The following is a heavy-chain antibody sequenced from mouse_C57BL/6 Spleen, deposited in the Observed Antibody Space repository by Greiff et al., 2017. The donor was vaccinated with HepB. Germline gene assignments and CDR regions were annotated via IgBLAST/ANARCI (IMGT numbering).Heavy chain of an antibody. CDR3: ARRSNSDAMDY. V-gene: IGHV1-26*01. CDR1: GYTFTDYY. D-gene: IGHD2-5*01. Sequence: EVQLQQSGPELVKPGASVKISCKASGYTFTDYYMNWVKQSHGKSLEWIGDINPNNGGTSYNQKFKGKATLTVDKSSSTAYMELRSLTSEDSAVYYCARRSNSDAMDYWGQGTSVTVSS. J-gene: IGHJ4*01. CDR2: INPNNGGT.